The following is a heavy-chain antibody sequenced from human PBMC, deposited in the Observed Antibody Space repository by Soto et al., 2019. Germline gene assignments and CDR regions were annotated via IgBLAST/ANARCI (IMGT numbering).Heavy chain of an antibody. J-gene: IGHJ4*02. D-gene: IGHD1-26*01. Sequence: PSETLSLTCTVSGGSISSGGYYWSWIRQHPGKGLEWIGYIYYSGSTYYNPSLKSRVTISVDTSKNQFSLKLSSVTAADTAVYYCARGGIVGATTIIDYWGQGTLVTVSS. CDR1: GGSISSGGYY. CDR2: IYYSGST. V-gene: IGHV4-31*03. CDR3: ARGGIVGATTIIDY.